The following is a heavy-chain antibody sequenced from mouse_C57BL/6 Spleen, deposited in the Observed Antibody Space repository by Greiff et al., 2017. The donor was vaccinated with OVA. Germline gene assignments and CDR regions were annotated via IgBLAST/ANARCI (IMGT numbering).Heavy chain of an antibody. CDR3: ARWNWTFNY. V-gene: IGHV1-59*01. D-gene: IGHD4-1*01. CDR2: IDPSDSYT. Sequence: QVQLQQPGAELVRPGTSVKLSCKASGYTFTSYWMHWVKQRPGQGLEWIGVIDPSDSYTNYNQKFKGKATLAVDTSSSTAYMQLSSLTSEDSAVYYCARWNWTFNYWGQGTTLTVSS. J-gene: IGHJ2*01. CDR1: GYTFTSYW.